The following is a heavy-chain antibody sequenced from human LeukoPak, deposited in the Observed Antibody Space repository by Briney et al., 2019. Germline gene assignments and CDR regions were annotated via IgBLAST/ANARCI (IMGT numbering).Heavy chain of an antibody. D-gene: IGHD5-12*01. V-gene: IGHV4-59*12. J-gene: IGHJ4*02. Sequence: SETLSLTCSVSGGSIRNYYWSWMRQPPGKGLEWIGFIFHSGNSNYNPSLTSRVTISIDTSKNQFSMKLSSVTAGDTAVYYSAREDSKQGYRPLDYWGQGTLVTVSS. CDR2: IFHSGNS. CDR3: AREDSKQGYRPLDY. CDR1: GGSIRNYY.